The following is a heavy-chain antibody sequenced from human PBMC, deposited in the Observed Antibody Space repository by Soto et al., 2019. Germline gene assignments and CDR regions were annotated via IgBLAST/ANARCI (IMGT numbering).Heavy chain of an antibody. V-gene: IGHV4-39*02. D-gene: IGHD3-10*01. Sequence: QLQLQESGPGLVKPSETLSLTCTVSGGSISSSSYYWGWIRQPPGKGLEWIGSIYYSGSTYYNPSLKSPVTISVDTSKNHFSLKLSSVTAADTDVYYCARGSMVRGPRPPFDYWGQGTLVTVSS. CDR2: IYYSGST. CDR3: ARGSMVRGPRPPFDY. CDR1: GGSISSSSYY. J-gene: IGHJ4*02.